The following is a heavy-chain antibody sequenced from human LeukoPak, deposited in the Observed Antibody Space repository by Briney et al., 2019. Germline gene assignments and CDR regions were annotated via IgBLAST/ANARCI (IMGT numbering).Heavy chain of an antibody. D-gene: IGHD3-22*01. Sequence: GGSLRLSCAASGFTVSSNYMSWVRRAPGKGLEWVSVIYSGGSTYYADSVKGRFTISRDNSKNTLYLQMNSLRAEDTAVYYCAKMKYYYDSSGTPPFDPWGQGTLVTVSS. CDR1: GFTVSSNY. CDR3: AKMKYYYDSSGTPPFDP. J-gene: IGHJ5*02. CDR2: IYSGGST. V-gene: IGHV3-53*01.